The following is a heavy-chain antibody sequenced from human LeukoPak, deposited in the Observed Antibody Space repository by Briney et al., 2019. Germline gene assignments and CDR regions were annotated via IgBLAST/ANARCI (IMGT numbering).Heavy chain of an antibody. J-gene: IGHJ6*03. CDR3: ARDFDYDFWSGYYTGVYYYMDV. CDR2: IYHSGST. D-gene: IGHD3-3*01. CDR1: GGSISSSNW. V-gene: IGHV4-4*02. Sequence: SGTLSLTCAVSGGSISSSNWWSWVRQPPGKGLEWIGEIYHSGSTNYNPSLKSRVTISVDTSKNQFSLKLSSVTAADTAVYYCARDFDYDFWSGYYTGVYYYMDVWGKGTTVTVSS.